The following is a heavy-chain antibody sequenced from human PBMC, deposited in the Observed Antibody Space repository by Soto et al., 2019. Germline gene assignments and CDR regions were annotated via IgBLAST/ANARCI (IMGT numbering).Heavy chain of an antibody. J-gene: IGHJ6*03. CDR1: GGSISSYY. CDR2: IYYSGST. V-gene: IGHV4-59*08. D-gene: IGHD3-10*01. Sequence: PSETLSLTCTVSGGSISSYYGSWIRQPPGKGLESIGYIYYSGSTNYNPSLKSRVAISIDTSKNQFSLRLSSVTAADTAVYYCARTVRGVIPISIWASEGGFYYYMDVWGKGTTVTVSS. CDR3: ARTVRGVIPISIWASEGGFYYYMDV.